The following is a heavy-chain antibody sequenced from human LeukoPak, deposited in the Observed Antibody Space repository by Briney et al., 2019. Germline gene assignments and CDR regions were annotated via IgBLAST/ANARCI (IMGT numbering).Heavy chain of an antibody. V-gene: IGHV1-3*01. CDR3: AREAEGFDY. D-gene: IGHD6-19*01. Sequence: GASVKVSCKASGYTFTTYTMHWVRQAPGQRLEWMGWINAGNGNTNYAQKLQGRVTMTTDTSTSTAYMELRSLRSDDTAVYHCAREAEGFDYWGQGTLVTVSS. CDR1: GYTFTTYT. CDR2: INAGNGNT. J-gene: IGHJ4*02.